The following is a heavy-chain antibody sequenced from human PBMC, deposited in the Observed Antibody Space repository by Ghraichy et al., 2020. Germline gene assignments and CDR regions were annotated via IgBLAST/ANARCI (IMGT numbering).Heavy chain of an antibody. V-gene: IGHV4-39*01. CDR3: AGPRDSSAGGTYFYYSMDV. D-gene: IGHD6-19*01. CDR1: GASISSGNYY. J-gene: IGHJ6*04. Sequence: SETLSLTCSVSGASISSGNYYWGWIRQPPGKGLEWIGSIYYSGSTHYNPSLKSRVTISVDSSKNQFSLRLSSVTAADTAVYYCAGPRDSSAGGTYFYYSMDVWGKGTTVTVSS. CDR2: IYYSGST.